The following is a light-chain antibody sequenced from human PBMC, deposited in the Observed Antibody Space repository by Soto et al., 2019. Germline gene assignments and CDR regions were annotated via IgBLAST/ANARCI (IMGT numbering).Light chain of an antibody. CDR2: GNN. CDR3: QSYDSSLSAFYV. J-gene: IGLJ1*01. CDR1: SSNIGAGYD. Sequence: QSVLTQPPSVSGAPGQRVTISCTGSSSNIGAGYDVHWYQQAPGTAPKLLIYGNNNRPSGVPDRFSGSKSGTSASLAITGLQAEDEADYYCQSYDSSLSAFYVFGTGTKVTVL. V-gene: IGLV1-40*01.